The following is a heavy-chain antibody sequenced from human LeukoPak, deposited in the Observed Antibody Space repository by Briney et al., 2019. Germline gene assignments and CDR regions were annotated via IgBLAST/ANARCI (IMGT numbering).Heavy chain of an antibody. CDR2: INHSGST. V-gene: IGHV4-34*01. J-gene: IGHJ4*02. CDR1: GGSFSGYY. Sequence: SETLSLTCAVYGGSFSGYYWSWIRQPPGKGLEWIGEINHSGSTNYNPSLKSRVTISVDTSKNQFSLKLSSVTAADTAVYYCARVGSSGWLTLDYWGQGTLVTVSS. D-gene: IGHD6-19*01. CDR3: ARVGSSGWLTLDY.